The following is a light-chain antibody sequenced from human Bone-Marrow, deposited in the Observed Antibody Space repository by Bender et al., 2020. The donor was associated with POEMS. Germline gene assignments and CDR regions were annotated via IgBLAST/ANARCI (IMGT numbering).Light chain of an antibody. CDR3: QSYDSTTWV. Sequence: FTLTQPHSVSASPGKTVTISCTGSSGSIANNYVQWYQQRPGSSPTTVIYEDYQRPSGVPDRFSGSIDSSSNSASLTISGLKTEDEADYYCQSYDSTTWVFGGGTKLTVL. J-gene: IGLJ3*02. CDR1: SGSIANNY. V-gene: IGLV6-57*01. CDR2: EDY.